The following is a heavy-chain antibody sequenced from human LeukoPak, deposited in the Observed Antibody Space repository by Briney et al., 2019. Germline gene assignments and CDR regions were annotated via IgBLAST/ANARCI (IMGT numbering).Heavy chain of an antibody. CDR1: GFTFSSYG. J-gene: IGHJ4*02. D-gene: IGHD6-13*01. Sequence: PGGSLRLSCAASGFTFSSYGMHWVGRAPGKGLGGVAVIWYDGSNKYYADSVKGRFTISRDNSKNTLYLQMDSLRAEDTAVYYCARDRQQLVQDYWGQGTLVTVSS. CDR2: IWYDGSNK. CDR3: ARDRQQLVQDY. V-gene: IGHV3-33*01.